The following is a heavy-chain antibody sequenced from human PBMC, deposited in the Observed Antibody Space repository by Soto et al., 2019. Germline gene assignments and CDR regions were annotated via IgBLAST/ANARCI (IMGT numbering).Heavy chain of an antibody. D-gene: IGHD3-16*01. V-gene: IGHV2-5*02. Sequence: QIALKESGPTLVKPTQTLTLTCTFSGFSLTTSGEGVGWVRQPPGKGLEWVALVYGDGDKRYLTSLNSRLTITKDTSKNLVVLTMTNMDPVDSGTYFCAHNIGGDYVYGFDFWGQGTKVTVSS. CDR1: GFSLTTSGEG. J-gene: IGHJ3*01. CDR3: AHNIGGDYVYGFDF. CDR2: VYGDGDK.